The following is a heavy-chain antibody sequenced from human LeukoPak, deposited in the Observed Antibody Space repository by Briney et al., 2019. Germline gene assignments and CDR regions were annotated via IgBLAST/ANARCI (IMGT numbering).Heavy chain of an antibody. CDR2: LYSGGST. Sequence: GGSLRLSCAASGFTVSSNYMSWVRQAPGKGLEWVSVLYSGGSTYYADSVKGRFTISRDNSKNTLYLQMNSLRADDTAVYYCARRAGAYSHPYDYWGQGTLVTVSS. CDR1: GFTVSSNY. CDR3: ARRAGAYSHPYDY. J-gene: IGHJ4*02. D-gene: IGHD4/OR15-4a*01. V-gene: IGHV3-53*01.